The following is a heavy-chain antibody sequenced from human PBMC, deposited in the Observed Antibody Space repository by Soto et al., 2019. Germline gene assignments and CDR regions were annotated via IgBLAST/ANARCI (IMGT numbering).Heavy chain of an antibody. CDR2: ISGYNGDT. CDR1: GYTFNNYG. Sequence: VASVKVSCKASGYTFNNYGVTWVRQAPGQGLEWMGWISGYNGDTNYAQKLQGRVTLTTDTSTTTAYMELTSLTSDDTAVYYCARDQSSGWYGKESGMDVWGQGTTVTVSS. D-gene: IGHD6-19*01. J-gene: IGHJ6*02. CDR3: ARDQSSGWYGKESGMDV. V-gene: IGHV1-18*01.